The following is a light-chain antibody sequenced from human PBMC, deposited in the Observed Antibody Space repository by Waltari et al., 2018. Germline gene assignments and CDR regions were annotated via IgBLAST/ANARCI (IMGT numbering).Light chain of an antibody. CDR1: SLRTPY. CDR2: GKD. J-gene: IGLJ3*02. CDR3: SSRNGRANHVV. Sequence: SSELTQDPAVSVALGQTVRFTCQGDSLRTPYASWYQLKPGQAPVLVIYGKDKRPSGIPDRISGYSSGTTSSLTITGAQAEDEADYYCSSRNGRANHVVFAGGTKVTVL. V-gene: IGLV3-19*01.